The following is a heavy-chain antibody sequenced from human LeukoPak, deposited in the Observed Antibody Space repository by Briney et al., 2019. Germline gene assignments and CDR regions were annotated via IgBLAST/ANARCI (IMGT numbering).Heavy chain of an antibody. D-gene: IGHD3-22*01. Sequence: SETLSLTCAVYGGSFSGYYWSWIRQPPGKGLEWIGEINHSGSTNYNPYLKSRVTISVDTSKNQFSLKLSSVTAADTAVYYCARGNLYYYDSSGYYFKFDYWGQGTLVTVSS. CDR3: ARGNLYYYDSSGYYFKFDY. CDR1: GGSFSGYY. J-gene: IGHJ4*02. V-gene: IGHV4-34*01. CDR2: INHSGST.